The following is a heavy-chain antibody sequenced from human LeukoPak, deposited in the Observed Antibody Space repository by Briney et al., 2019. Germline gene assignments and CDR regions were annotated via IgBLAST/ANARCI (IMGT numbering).Heavy chain of an antibody. D-gene: IGHD1-26*01. CDR3: VRLIEGSPADY. CDR1: GGSISNRDHH. J-gene: IGHJ4*02. Sequence: SETLSLTCAVSGGSISNRDHHWGWIRQPPGKGLEWIGSIYYTGITYCNPSLKSRLTISVDTSKNQVSLKVTSLTAADTAVYYCVRLIEGSPADYWGQGTLVTVSS. CDR2: IYYTGIT. V-gene: IGHV4-39*01.